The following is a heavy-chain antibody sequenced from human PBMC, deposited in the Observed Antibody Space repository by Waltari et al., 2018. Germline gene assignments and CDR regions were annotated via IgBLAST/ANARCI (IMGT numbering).Heavy chain of an antibody. J-gene: IGHJ3*01. CDR1: GFTVNSNY. V-gene: IGHV3-53*03. D-gene: IGHD2-15*01. CDR3: ARRLVVAGTLDVFDL. Sequence: EVQLVESGGDLIQPGGSLRLSCAASGFTVNSNYIHWVRPSPGKGLEWVSVVYVTGNTDYADSVKGRFTTSRDNSKNTVYLQMDSLRVEDTAMYYCARRLVVAGTLDVFDLWGQGTRVIVSS. CDR2: VYVTGNT.